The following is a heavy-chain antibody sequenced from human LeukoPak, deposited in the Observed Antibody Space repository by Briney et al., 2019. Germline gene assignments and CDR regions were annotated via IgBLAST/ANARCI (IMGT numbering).Heavy chain of an antibody. CDR3: AKDWADIVVVVAATLGYYFDY. J-gene: IGHJ4*02. D-gene: IGHD2-15*01. V-gene: IGHV3-23*01. Sequence: GSLRLSCAASGFTFSSYAMSWVRQAPGKGLEWVSAISGSGGSTYYADSVKGRFTISRDNSKNTLYLQMNSLRAEDTAVYYCAKDWADIVVVVAATLGYYFDYWGQGTLVTVSS. CDR1: GFTFSSYA. CDR2: ISGSGGST.